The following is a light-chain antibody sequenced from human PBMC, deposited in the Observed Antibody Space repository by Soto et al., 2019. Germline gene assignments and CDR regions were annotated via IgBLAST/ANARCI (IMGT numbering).Light chain of an antibody. CDR2: WAS. Sequence: DIVMTQSPDSLAVSLGERATINCKSSQSVLYSSNNQNYLTWYQQKPGQPPKLLFYWASTRESGVPDRFSGSGSGTDFTLSISSLQAEDVAVYYCQQYYSIPYTFGQGTKLEIK. CDR1: QSVLYSSNNQNY. CDR3: QQYYSIPYT. J-gene: IGKJ2*01. V-gene: IGKV4-1*01.